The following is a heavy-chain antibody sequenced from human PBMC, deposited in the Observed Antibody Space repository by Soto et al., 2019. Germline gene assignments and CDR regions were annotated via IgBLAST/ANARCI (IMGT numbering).Heavy chain of an antibody. J-gene: IGHJ4*02. CDR3: AREGFSYGPKGAVFDH. CDR2: IKEDGSDK. Sequence: GGSLRLSCAASGFNFRTYWMSWVRQAPGKGLEWVANIKEDGSDKYYVDSVRGRLTVSRDNAKNLLYLQLNSLRAEDTAVYYCAREGFSYGPKGAVFDHWGQGSLVTVSS. D-gene: IGHD5-18*01. CDR1: GFNFRTYW. V-gene: IGHV3-7*03.